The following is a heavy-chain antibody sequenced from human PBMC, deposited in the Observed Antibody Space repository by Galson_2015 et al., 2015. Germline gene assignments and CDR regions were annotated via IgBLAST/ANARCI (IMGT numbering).Heavy chain of an antibody. D-gene: IGHD2-21*01. CDR3: AKTDRLWGHDY. CDR2: ISGSGGST. J-gene: IGHJ4*02. V-gene: IGHV3-23*01. Sequence: SLRLSCAASGLTFSSYVMSWVRQAPGKGLEWVSAISGSGGSTYYADSVKGRFTISRDNSKNTLYPQMNSLRAEDTAEYYCAKTDRLWGHDYWGQGTLVIVSS. CDR1: GLTFSSYV.